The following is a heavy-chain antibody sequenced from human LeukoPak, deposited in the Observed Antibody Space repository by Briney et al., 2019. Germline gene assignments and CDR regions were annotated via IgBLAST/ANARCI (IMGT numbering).Heavy chain of an antibody. Sequence: PGGSLRLSCAASGFTFSSYAMHWVRQAPGKGLEWVAVISYDGSNKYYADSVKGRFTISRDNSKNTLYLQMNSLRAEDTAVYYCARADGGCYSGLDYWAKEPLAPVPS. CDR1: GFTFSSYA. CDR2: ISYDGSNK. J-gene: IGHJ4*02. D-gene: IGHD4-23*01. CDR3: ARADGGCYSGLDY. V-gene: IGHV3-30*04.